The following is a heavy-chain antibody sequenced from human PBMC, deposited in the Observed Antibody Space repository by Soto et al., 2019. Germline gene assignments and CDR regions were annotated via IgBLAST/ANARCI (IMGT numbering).Heavy chain of an antibody. V-gene: IGHV2-5*02. CDR2: IYWVDDK. CDR3: AHKVTSTIPRGITMFGVEYYFDY. CDR1: GFSLSTRGVG. J-gene: IGHJ4*02. Sequence: QITLKESGPTLVKLTQTLPLTCTFSGFSLSTRGVGVAWIRQPPGKALEWLALIYWVDDKRYSQSLKSRLTNTNDPTKNQEVLTMTTKDRVDRAKDYCAHKVTSTIPRGITMFGVEYYFDYGGQGTLVTLSS. D-gene: IGHD3-3*01.